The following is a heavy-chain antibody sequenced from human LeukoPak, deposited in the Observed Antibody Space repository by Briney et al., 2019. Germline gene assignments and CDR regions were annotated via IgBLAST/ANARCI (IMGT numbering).Heavy chain of an antibody. CDR2: IKQDGSEK. CDR1: GFTFSSYW. D-gene: IGHD3-22*01. CDR3: ASVGRYDSSGYYYAY. Sequence: PGGSLRLSCAASGFTFSSYWISWVRQAPGKGLEWVANIKQDGSEKYYVDSVKGRFTISRDNAKNSLYLQMNSLRAEDTAVYYCASVGRYDSSGYYYAYWGQGTLVTVSS. J-gene: IGHJ4*02. V-gene: IGHV3-7*01.